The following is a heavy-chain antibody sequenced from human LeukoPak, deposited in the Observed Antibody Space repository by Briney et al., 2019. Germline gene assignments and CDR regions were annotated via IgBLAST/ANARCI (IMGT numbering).Heavy chain of an antibody. CDR1: GFTFNSYT. D-gene: IGHD1-7*01. J-gene: IGHJ4*02. Sequence: GGSLRLSCVVSGFTFNSYTMNWVRQAPGKGLEWVSSISSSSSNTYYADSVKGRFTISRDNSKNTLYLQMNSLRAEDTAVYYCAKDQELELHYWGQGTLVTVSS. CDR2: ISSSSSNT. CDR3: AKDQELELHY. V-gene: IGHV3-21*01.